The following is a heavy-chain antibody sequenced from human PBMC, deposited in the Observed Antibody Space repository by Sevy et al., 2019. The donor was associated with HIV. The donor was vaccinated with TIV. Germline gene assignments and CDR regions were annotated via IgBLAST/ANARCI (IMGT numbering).Heavy chain of an antibody. D-gene: IGHD4-4*01. CDR2: FYYSRSP. Sequence: SETLSLTCTVSGDSISGYYWSWIRQPPGKGLEWIGYFYYSRSPNYNPSLKSRVTISVDTSKNQVSLKVSSVTTADTAVYYCARAYSEYYYGMDVWGQGTTVTVSS. CDR3: ARAYSEYYYGMDV. J-gene: IGHJ6*02. CDR1: GDSISGYY. V-gene: IGHV4-59*01.